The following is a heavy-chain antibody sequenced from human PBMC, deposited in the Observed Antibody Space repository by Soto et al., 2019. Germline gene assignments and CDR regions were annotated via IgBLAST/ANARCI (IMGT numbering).Heavy chain of an antibody. V-gene: IGHV4-31*03. Sequence: QVQLQESGPGLVKPSQTLSLTCTVSGGSISSGGYYWSWIRQHPGKGLEWIGYIYYSGSTYYNPCVKSRVXXSXDXXKNPFYLKLSSVTAADTAVYYGARTLVVPAAMLVDWGQGTLVTVSS. CDR2: IYYSGST. J-gene: IGHJ4*02. D-gene: IGHD2-2*01. CDR1: GGSISSGGYY. CDR3: ARTLVVPAAMLVD.